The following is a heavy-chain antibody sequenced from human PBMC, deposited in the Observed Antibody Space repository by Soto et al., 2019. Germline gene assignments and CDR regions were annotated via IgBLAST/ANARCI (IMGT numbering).Heavy chain of an antibody. Sequence: SETLSLTCAVSGGSISSSNWWSWVRQPPGKGLEWIGEIYHSGGTNYNPSLKSRVTISVDKSKNQFSLKLSSVTAADTAVYYCARVSYDSSGYYYTYFDYWGQGTLVTVSS. D-gene: IGHD3-22*01. J-gene: IGHJ4*02. CDR2: IYHSGGT. CDR1: GGSISSSNW. V-gene: IGHV4-4*02. CDR3: ARVSYDSSGYYYTYFDY.